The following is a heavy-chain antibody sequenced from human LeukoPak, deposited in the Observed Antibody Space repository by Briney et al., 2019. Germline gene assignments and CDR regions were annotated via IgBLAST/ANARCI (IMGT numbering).Heavy chain of an antibody. CDR2: IIPIFGTA. Sequence: ASVKVSCKASGGTFSSYAISWVRQAPGQGLEWMGGIIPIFGTANYAQKFQGRVATTADESTSTAYMELSSLRSEDTAVYYCAREEGITTGTTGDGYWGQGTLVTVSS. J-gene: IGHJ4*02. D-gene: IGHD1-1*01. CDR3: AREEGITTGTTGDGY. V-gene: IGHV1-69*13. CDR1: GGTFSSYA.